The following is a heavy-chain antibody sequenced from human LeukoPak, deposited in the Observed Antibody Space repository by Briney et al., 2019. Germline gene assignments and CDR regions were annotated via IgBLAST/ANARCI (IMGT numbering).Heavy chain of an antibody. D-gene: IGHD3-22*01. Sequence: PGGSLRLSCAASGFTFSSYWMSWVRQAPGKGLEWVANIKQDGSEKYYVDSVMGRFTISRDNAKNSLYLQMNSLRAEDTAVYYCARDGPYYYDSSGYSFDYWGQGTLVTVSS. J-gene: IGHJ4*02. V-gene: IGHV3-7*01. CDR2: IKQDGSEK. CDR3: ARDGPYYYDSSGYSFDY. CDR1: GFTFSSYW.